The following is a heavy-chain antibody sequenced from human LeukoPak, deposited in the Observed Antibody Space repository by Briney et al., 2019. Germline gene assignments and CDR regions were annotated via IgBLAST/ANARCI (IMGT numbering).Heavy chain of an antibody. CDR2: IYYSGST. J-gene: IGHJ5*02. CDR3: ARALGSSGYGWFDP. Sequence: SETLSLTCTVSGGSISSSSYYWGWIRQPPGKGLEWIGYIYYSGSTNYNPSLKSRVTISVDTSKNQFSLKLSSVTAADTAVYYCARALGSSGYGWFDPWGQGTLVTVSS. CDR1: GGSISSSSYY. V-gene: IGHV4-61*05. D-gene: IGHD3-22*01.